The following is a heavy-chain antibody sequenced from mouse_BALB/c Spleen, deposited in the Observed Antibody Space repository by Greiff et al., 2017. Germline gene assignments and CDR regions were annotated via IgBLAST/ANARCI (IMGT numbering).Heavy chain of an antibody. CDR1: GYTFTSYW. D-gene: IGHD2-10*02. V-gene: IGHV1S22*01. J-gene: IGHJ4*01. CDR3: TRKDWYGNQYYYAMDY. CDR2: IYPGSGST. Sequence: LQQPGSELVRPGASVKLSCKASGYTFTSYWMHWVKQRPGQGLEWIGNIYPGSGSTNYDEKFKSKATLTVDTSSSTAYMQLSSLTSEDSAVYYCTRKDWYGNQYYYAMDYGGQGTSVTVSS.